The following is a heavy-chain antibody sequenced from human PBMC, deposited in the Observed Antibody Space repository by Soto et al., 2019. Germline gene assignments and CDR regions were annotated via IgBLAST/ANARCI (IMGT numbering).Heavy chain of an antibody. CDR1: GLNVSSNS. D-gene: IGHD6-25*01. CDR2: TYSGGSS. Sequence: EVQLVESGGGLVQPGGSLRVSCAASGLNVSSNSMNWVRQAPGRRLEWVSITYSGGSSYYADSVKGRFTISRDNSKNTLFLQMNSLRAEDTAVYYCARAGAYSSANMDVWGKGTTVTVSS. CDR3: ARAGAYSSANMDV. V-gene: IGHV3-66*01. J-gene: IGHJ6*03.